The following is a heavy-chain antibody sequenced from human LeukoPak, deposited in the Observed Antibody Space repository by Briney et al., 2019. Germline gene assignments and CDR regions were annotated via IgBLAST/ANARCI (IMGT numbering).Heavy chain of an antibody. CDR1: GYTFTSYY. CDR2: IIPIFGTA. CDR3: ARAADYYDSSGRPGGDAFDI. D-gene: IGHD3-22*01. Sequence: SVKVSCKASGYTFTSYYMHWVRQAPGQGLEWMGGIIPIFGTANYAQKFQGRVTITADESTSTAYMELSSLRSEDTAVYYCARAADYYDSSGRPGGDAFDIWGQGTMVTVSS. J-gene: IGHJ3*02. V-gene: IGHV1-69*13.